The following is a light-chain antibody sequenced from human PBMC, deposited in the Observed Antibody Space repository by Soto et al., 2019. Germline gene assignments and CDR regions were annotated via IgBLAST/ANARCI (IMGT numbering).Light chain of an antibody. J-gene: IGKJ1*01. Sequence: DIQMTQSPSSLSASVGDRVTITCRASQSISSYLNWYQQKPGKAPKLLIYAGSSLQSGVPSRFSGSGSGTDFTLTISSMQPESAETYFCQQSYSTPVTFGQGTKV. CDR2: AGS. CDR3: QQSYSTPVT. CDR1: QSISSY. V-gene: IGKV1-39*01.